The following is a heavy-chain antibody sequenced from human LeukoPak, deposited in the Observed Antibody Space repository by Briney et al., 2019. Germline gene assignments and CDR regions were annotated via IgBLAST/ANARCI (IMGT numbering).Heavy chain of an antibody. CDR1: RFTFSSYG. CDR2: IKQDGSEK. CDR3: ARGKIAADYYYYYMDV. Sequence: AESLSLSCAASRFTFSSYGMHWVRQAPGKGLEWVANIKQDGSEKYYVDSVKGRYTISRDNAKNSMYMQMNRLRAEDTAVSDCARGKIAADYYYYYMDVWGKGTTVTVSS. V-gene: IGHV3-7*01. J-gene: IGHJ6*03. D-gene: IGHD6-13*01.